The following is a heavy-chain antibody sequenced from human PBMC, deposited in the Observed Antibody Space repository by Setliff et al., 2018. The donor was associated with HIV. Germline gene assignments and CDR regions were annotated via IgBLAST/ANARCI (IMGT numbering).Heavy chain of an antibody. CDR3: ARRERYCSGLTCYRYFQW. V-gene: IGHV4-34*01. CDR1: GGSLSGYY. Sequence: ETLSLTCDVYGGSLSGYYWTWIRQPPRKGLECIGEINHSGNTNYNVSLKSRLTISIDMSKRQFYLRLNSVTAADTAVYYCARRERYCSGLTCYRYFQWWGQGTLVTVSS. J-gene: IGHJ1*01. CDR2: INHSGNT. D-gene: IGHD2-2*01.